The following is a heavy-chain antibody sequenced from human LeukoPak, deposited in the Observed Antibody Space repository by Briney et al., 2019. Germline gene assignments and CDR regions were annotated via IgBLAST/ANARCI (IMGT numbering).Heavy chain of an antibody. CDR1: GYTFTSYA. Sequence: ASVTVSCTASGYTFTSYAMHWVRQAPGQRLEWMGWINAGNGNTKYSQKFQGRVTITRGTSASTAYMELSSLRSEDTAVYYCARSTMVRGPSGYYGMDVWGQGTTVTVSS. CDR3: ARSTMVRGPSGYYGMDV. J-gene: IGHJ6*02. CDR2: INAGNGNT. V-gene: IGHV1-3*01. D-gene: IGHD3-10*01.